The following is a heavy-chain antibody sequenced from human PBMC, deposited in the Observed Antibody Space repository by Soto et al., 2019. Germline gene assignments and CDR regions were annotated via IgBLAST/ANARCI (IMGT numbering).Heavy chain of an antibody. J-gene: IGHJ4*02. CDR1: GFTFSSYA. CDR2: VSYDGSNK. V-gene: IGHV3-30-3*01. CDR3: ERPGYSSSWYEVVRTSHFDY. D-gene: IGHD6-13*01. Sequence: QVQLVESGGGVVQPGRSLRLSCAASGFTFSSYAMHWVRQAPGKGLEWVAVVSYDGSNKYYADSVKGRFTISRDNSKNTLYLQMNSLRAEDTAVYYCERPGYSSSWYEVVRTSHFDYWGQGTLVTVSS.